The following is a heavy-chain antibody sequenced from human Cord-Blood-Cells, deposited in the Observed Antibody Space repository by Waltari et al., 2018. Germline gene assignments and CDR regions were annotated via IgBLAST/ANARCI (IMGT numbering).Heavy chain of an antibody. V-gene: IGHV3-30*18. Sequence: QVQLVESGGGVVQPGRSLRLSCAASGFTFSSYDMPWVRQAPGKGLEWVAVISYDGSNKYYADSVKGRFTISRDNSKNTLYLQMNSLRAEDTAVYYCAKVPYYDSSGDAFDIWGQGTMVTVSS. CDR1: GFTFSSYD. CDR2: ISYDGSNK. J-gene: IGHJ3*02. D-gene: IGHD3-22*01. CDR3: AKVPYYDSSGDAFDI.